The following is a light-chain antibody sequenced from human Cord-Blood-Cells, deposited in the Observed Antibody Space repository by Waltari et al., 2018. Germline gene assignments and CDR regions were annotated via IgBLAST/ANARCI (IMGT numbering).Light chain of an antibody. CDR1: SLRSYY. CDR2: GKN. V-gene: IGLV3-19*01. CDR3: NSRDSSGNVV. J-gene: IGLJ2*01. Sequence: SSELTQDPAVSVALGQTVRITCHGDSLRSYYASWYQQTPGQAPVLVIYGKNNRPSGIPDRFSGSSSGNTASLTITGAQAEDEADYYCNSRDSSGNVVFGGGTKLTVL.